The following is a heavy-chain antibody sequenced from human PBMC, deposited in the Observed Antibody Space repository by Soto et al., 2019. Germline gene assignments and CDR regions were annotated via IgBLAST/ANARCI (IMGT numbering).Heavy chain of an antibody. J-gene: IGHJ6*02. CDR3: ARADCTGAYCYSWPFNYCVDV. CDR1: GFTFNTYG. CDR2: IWYDGSNK. Sequence: QVQLVESGGGVVQPGGSLRLSCTTSGFTFNTYGMHWVRQAPGNGLEWVAIIWYDGSNKYYADSVKGRFTISRDNSKNTLYLQMNSLRAEDTALYYCARADCTGAYCYSWPFNYCVDVWGQGTTVTVSS. D-gene: IGHD2-15*01. V-gene: IGHV3-33*08.